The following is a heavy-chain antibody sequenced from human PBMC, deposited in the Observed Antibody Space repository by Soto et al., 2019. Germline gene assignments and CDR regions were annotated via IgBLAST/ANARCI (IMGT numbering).Heavy chain of an antibody. Sequence: ETLYLTCTISGHSMHIYYWTWIRQPPGKGLEWIGYVRDTGSTNYNPSLKSRVTISIDTSRNQFSLSLSSVTAADTAVYFCARYSPPKKTYDSNPGWFDPWGQGTLVTVS. CDR3: ARYSPPKKTYDSNPGWFDP. CDR2: VRDTGST. V-gene: IGHV4-59*01. J-gene: IGHJ5*02. CDR1: GHSMHIYY. D-gene: IGHD3-22*01.